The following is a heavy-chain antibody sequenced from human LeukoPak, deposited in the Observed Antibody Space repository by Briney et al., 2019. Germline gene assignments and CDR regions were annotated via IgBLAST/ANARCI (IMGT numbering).Heavy chain of an antibody. D-gene: IGHD3-10*01. Sequence: SETLSLTCAVYGGSFSGYYWSWIRQPPGKGLDWIGEINHSESTNYNPSLKSRVTISVDTSKNQFSLKLSSVTAADTAVYYCASRFLYGSGSYYMVSAFDIWGQGTMVTVSS. CDR2: INHSEST. J-gene: IGHJ3*02. V-gene: IGHV4-34*01. CDR1: GGSFSGYY. CDR3: ASRFLYGSGSYYMVSAFDI.